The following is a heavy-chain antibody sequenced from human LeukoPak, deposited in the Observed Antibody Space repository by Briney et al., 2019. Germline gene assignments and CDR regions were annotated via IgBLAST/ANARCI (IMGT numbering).Heavy chain of an antibody. Sequence: GGSLRLSCAASGFTFSSYAMSWVRQAPGKGLEWVSAISGSGGSTYYADSVKGRFTISRDNSKNTLYLQMNSLRAEDTAVYYCAKGIVATIWGGYLDYWGQGTLVTVSS. D-gene: IGHD5-12*01. V-gene: IGHV3-23*01. J-gene: IGHJ4*02. CDR3: AKGIVATIWGGYLDY. CDR1: GFTFSSYA. CDR2: ISGSGGST.